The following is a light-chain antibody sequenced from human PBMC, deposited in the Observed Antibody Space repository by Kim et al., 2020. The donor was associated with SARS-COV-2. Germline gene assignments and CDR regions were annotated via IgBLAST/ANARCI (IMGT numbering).Light chain of an antibody. CDR3: QKYNSAPLT. CDR2: AAS. J-gene: IGKJ4*01. Sequence: GDRVTITCRARQCIRNYLAWYQQTLGKVPKLLIYAASTLQSGVPSRFSGSGSGTAFTLTISSLQPEDVATYYCQKYNSAPLTF. CDR1: QCIRNY. V-gene: IGKV1-27*01.